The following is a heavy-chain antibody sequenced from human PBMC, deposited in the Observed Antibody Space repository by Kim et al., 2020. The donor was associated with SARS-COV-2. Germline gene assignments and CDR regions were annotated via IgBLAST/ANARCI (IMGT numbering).Heavy chain of an antibody. V-gene: IGHV1-24*01. D-gene: IGHD6-13*01. CDR1: GYTLTELS. CDR2: FDPEDGET. Sequence: ASVKVSCKVSGYTLTELSMHWVRQAPGKGLEWMGGFDPEDGETIYAQKFQGRVTMTEDTSTDTAYMELSSLRSEDTAVYYCATGPYSSSDGRFDYWGQGTLVTVSS. CDR3: ATGPYSSSDGRFDY. J-gene: IGHJ4*02.